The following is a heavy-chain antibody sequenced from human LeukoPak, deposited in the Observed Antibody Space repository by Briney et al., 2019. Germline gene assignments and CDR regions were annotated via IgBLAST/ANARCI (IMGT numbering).Heavy chain of an antibody. CDR3: ARSGLNRLDY. CDR1: GFTFSNYN. J-gene: IGHJ4*02. V-gene: IGHV3-21*01. CDR2: ITRDSIYT. Sequence: GGSLRLSCAASGFTFSNYNMNWVRQTPGKGLEWVSSITRDSIYTFYADSVKGRFTISRDNAKNSLSLQMNSLRAEDTAVYYCARSGLNRLDYWGQGTLVTVSS. D-gene: IGHD2-15*01.